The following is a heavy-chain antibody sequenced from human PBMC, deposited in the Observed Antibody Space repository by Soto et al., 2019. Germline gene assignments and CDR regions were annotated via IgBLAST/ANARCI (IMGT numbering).Heavy chain of an antibody. J-gene: IGHJ4*02. CDR2: IDHSGST. CDR3: ARIGSGRYRLFDY. D-gene: IGHD6-19*01. V-gene: IGHV4-34*01. Sequence: SETLSLTCAVYGGSFSGYYWSWIRQPPGKGLEWIGEIDHSGSTNYNPSLKSRLTISVDTSENQFSLKLSSVTAADTAVYYCARIGSGRYRLFDYWGQGTLVTVSS. CDR1: GGSFSGYY.